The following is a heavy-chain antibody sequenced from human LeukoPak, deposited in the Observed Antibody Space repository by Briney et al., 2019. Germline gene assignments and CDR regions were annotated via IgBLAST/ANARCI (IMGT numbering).Heavy chain of an antibody. J-gene: IGHJ4*02. CDR3: AKAQWDIVVVPAASSFGY. CDR2: ISGSGGST. Sequence: GGSLRLSCAASGFTFSSYAMSWVRQAPGKGLEWVSAISGSGGSTYYADSVKGRFTISRDNSKNTLYLQMNSLRAEDTAVYYCAKAQWDIVVVPAASSFGYWGQGTLVTVSS. D-gene: IGHD2-2*01. V-gene: IGHV3-23*01. CDR1: GFTFSSYA.